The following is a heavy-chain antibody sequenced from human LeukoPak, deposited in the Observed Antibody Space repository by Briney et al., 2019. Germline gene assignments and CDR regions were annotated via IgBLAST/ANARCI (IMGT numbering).Heavy chain of an antibody. V-gene: IGHV3-23*01. CDR3: AKESMVRGVIIMYYFDY. CDR2: ISGSGGST. D-gene: IGHD3-10*01. Sequence: GGSLRLSCAASGFTFSSYAMSWVRQAPGKGLEWVSAISGSGGSTYYADSVKGRFTISRDNSKNTLYLQMNSLRAEDTAVYYCAKESMVRGVIIMYYFDYWGQGTMVTVSS. CDR1: GFTFSSYA. J-gene: IGHJ4*02.